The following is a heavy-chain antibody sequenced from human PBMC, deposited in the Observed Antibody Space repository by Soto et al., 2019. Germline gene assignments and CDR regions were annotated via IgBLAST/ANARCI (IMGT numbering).Heavy chain of an antibody. CDR2: IYHSGGT. CDR3: ARDQLEGNWFDP. D-gene: IGHD1-1*01. CDR1: GGSISSGGYY. J-gene: IGHJ5*02. Sequence: SETLSLTCTVSGGSISSGGYYWNWIRQPPGKGLEWIGYIYHSGGTLYNPSLKNRVSISVDKSKNQFSLKLTSVTAADTAVYYCARDQLEGNWFDPWGQGVLVTVSS. V-gene: IGHV4-30-2*01.